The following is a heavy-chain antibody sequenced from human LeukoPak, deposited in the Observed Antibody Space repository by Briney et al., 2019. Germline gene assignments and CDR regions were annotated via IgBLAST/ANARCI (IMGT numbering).Heavy chain of an antibody. J-gene: IGHJ6*03. Sequence: GGSLRLSCAASGFIFDDYAMHWVRQAPGKGLEWVSGISWNSFTIGYADSVKGRFTISRDNAKNSLYLQMNSLRVEDTALYYCAKDIGRVDTASTYMDVWGKGTTVTISS. CDR1: GFIFDDYA. CDR3: AKDIGRVDTASTYMDV. D-gene: IGHD5-18*01. CDR2: ISWNSFTI. V-gene: IGHV3-9*01.